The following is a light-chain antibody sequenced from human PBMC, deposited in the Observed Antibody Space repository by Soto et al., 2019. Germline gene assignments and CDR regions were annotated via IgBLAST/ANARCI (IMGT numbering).Light chain of an antibody. V-gene: IGKV1-5*01. Sequence: IQMAQSPSTLSASVGDRVTITCRASQSISNWLAWYQQRPGKAPKLLIYDASVLESGVPSRFSGSGSGTEFTLSISSLQPDDFATYYCQQYKSHSTWTFGQGTKVDIK. CDR2: DAS. CDR1: QSISNW. J-gene: IGKJ1*01. CDR3: QQYKSHSTWT.